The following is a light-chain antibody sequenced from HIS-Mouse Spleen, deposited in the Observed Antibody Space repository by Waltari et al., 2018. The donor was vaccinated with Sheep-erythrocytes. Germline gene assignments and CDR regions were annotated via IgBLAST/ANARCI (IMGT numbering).Light chain of an antibody. CDR2: DVS. CDR3: CSYAGSYNHV. CDR1: SSDVGGYNY. J-gene: IGLJ1*01. Sequence: QSALTQPRSVSGSPGQSVPISCTGTSSDVGGYNYVSWYQQHPGKAPKLMIYDVSKRPSVVPDRFSGSKSGNTDSLTISGLQAEDEADYYCCSYAGSYNHVFATGTKVTVL. V-gene: IGLV2-11*01.